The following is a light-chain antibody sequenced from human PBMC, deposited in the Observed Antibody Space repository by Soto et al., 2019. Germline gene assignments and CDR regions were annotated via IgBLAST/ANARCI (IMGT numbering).Light chain of an antibody. Sequence: HCVLTQPASVSGSPLQPITISCTGTSSDVGAYNYVSWYQHHPGKAPKLIIYDVSDRPSGVSNRFSASKSGSTASLTISGLQAEDEADYYCRSYTSSNTEVFGPGTKVPVL. CDR3: RSYTSSNTEV. J-gene: IGLJ1*01. V-gene: IGLV2-14*03. CDR1: SSDVGAYNY. CDR2: DVS.